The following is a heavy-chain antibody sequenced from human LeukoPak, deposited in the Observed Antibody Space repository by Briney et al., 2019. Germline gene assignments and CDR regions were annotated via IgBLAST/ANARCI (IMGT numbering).Heavy chain of an antibody. CDR2: IRSDGDDK. CDR1: GFTFSRYG. D-gene: IGHD6-13*01. CDR3: AKEKGSTWYDYFDY. Sequence: GGSLRLSCAASGFTFSRYGMHWVRQAPGKGLQGVPFIRSDGDDKYYADSVKGRFTISRDNSKNTLYLQMNSLRAEDTALYYCAKEKGSTWYDYFDYWGQGTLVTVSS. V-gene: IGHV3-30*02. J-gene: IGHJ4*02.